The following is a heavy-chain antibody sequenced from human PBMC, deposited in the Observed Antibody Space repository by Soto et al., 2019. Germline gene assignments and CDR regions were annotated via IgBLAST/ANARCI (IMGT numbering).Heavy chain of an antibody. CDR2: IDESGDS. Sequence: ETLSLTCTVSGGPIRSSSHYWGWIRQSPGTGLEWIGSIDESGDSYYNPSLKSRVTIFVDTSKNQFSLKLISVTGADSAIYYCAREGGYVDYWGQGTLVTVS. CDR3: AREGGYVDY. V-gene: IGHV4-39*02. D-gene: IGHD1-1*01. CDR1: GGPIRSSSHY. J-gene: IGHJ4*02.